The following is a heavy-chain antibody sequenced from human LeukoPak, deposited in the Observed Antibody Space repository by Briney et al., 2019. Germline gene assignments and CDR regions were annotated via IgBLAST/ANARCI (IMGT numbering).Heavy chain of an antibody. V-gene: IGHV1-8*01. CDR1: GYTFTSYD. Sequence: ASVKVSCKASGYTFTSYDINWVRQATGQGLAWMGWMNPNSGNTGYAQKFQGRVTMTRNTSISTAYMELSSLRSEDTAVYYCARAPMVRGVIVNWFDPWGQETLVTVSS. CDR2: MNPNSGNT. CDR3: ARAPMVRGVIVNWFDP. D-gene: IGHD3-10*01. J-gene: IGHJ5*02.